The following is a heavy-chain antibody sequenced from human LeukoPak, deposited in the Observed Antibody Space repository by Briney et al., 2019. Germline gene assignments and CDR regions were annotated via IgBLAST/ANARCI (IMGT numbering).Heavy chain of an antibody. J-gene: IGHJ4*02. CDR3: ARDGGSRAMYYFDY. CDR1: GGSISSSSYY. CDR2: IYYSGST. Sequence: ASETLSLTCTVSGGSISSSSYYWGWIRQPPGKGLEWIGSIYYSGSTYYNPSLKSRVTISVDTSKNQFSLKLSSVTAADTAVYYCARDGGSRAMYYFDYWGQGTLVTVSS. D-gene: IGHD1-26*01. V-gene: IGHV4-39*07.